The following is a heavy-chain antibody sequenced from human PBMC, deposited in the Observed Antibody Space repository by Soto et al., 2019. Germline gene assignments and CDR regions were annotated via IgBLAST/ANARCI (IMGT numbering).Heavy chain of an antibody. Sequence: QAGGSLRLSCAASGFTFSSYAPSWVRQAPGKGLEWVSAISANGQGIYYADSVRGRFTISRDNSKNTIFLHMDSLRAEDTAVYYCAKDRNYPRDYFHYWGQGTLVTVSS. CDR3: AKDRNYPRDYFHY. J-gene: IGHJ4*02. CDR1: GFTFSSYA. CDR2: ISANGQGI. V-gene: IGHV3-23*01. D-gene: IGHD1-7*01.